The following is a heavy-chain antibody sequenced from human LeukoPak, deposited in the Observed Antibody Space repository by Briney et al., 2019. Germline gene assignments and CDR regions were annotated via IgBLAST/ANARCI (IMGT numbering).Heavy chain of an antibody. CDR2: TYYRYTWYN. D-gene: IGHD2-2*01. J-gene: IGHJ5*02. Sequence: SQTLSLTCAISGDSVSSNSVTWNWIRQSPSRGLEWLGRTYYRYTWYNDYAVSVRGRITVNPDTSKNQFSLHLNSVTPEDTAVYYCARRLTQYDCFDPWGQGILVTVSS. CDR3: ARRLTQYDCFDP. V-gene: IGHV6-1*01. CDR1: GDSVSSNSVT.